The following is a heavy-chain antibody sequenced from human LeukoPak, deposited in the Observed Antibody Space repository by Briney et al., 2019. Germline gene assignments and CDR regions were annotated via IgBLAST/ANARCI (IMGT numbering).Heavy chain of an antibody. CDR1: GGSFSGYY. J-gene: IGHJ4*02. D-gene: IGHD5-12*01. CDR3: ARENVDIVATIRVYYFDY. V-gene: IGHV4-34*01. Sequence: PSETLSLTCAVYGGSFSGYYWSWIRQPPGKGLEWIGEINHSGSTNYNPSLKSRVIISVDTSKNQFSLKLSSVTAADTAVYYCARENVDIVATIRVYYFDYWGQGTLVTVSS. CDR2: INHSGST.